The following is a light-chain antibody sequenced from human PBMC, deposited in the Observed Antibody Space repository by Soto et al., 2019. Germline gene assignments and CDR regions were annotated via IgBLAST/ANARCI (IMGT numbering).Light chain of an antibody. Sequence: DIVMTQSPLSLPVTPGEPASISCRSSQSLLHSNGYNYLDWYLQKPGQSPQLLIYLGSNRASGVPDRFSGSGSGTDFTLKISRVEAEDVGVYYCMQAIQTFFGQGTRLEIK. CDR2: LGS. V-gene: IGKV2-28*01. J-gene: IGKJ5*01. CDR3: MQAIQTF. CDR1: QSLLHSNGYNY.